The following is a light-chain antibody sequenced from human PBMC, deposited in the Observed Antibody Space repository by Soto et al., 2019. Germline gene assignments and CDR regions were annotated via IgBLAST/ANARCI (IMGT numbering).Light chain of an antibody. Sequence: DIQMTQSPFSLSASVGERVETNCRSSQNITNYVNWYQQNPGKAPTLLIYGASNLQSGVPSRFSGSGSGTEFTLNISSLRPEDFATYYCQQSYSSPVTVGQGTRLEL. CDR3: QQSYSSPVT. CDR1: QNITNY. J-gene: IGKJ5*01. V-gene: IGKV1-39*01. CDR2: GAS.